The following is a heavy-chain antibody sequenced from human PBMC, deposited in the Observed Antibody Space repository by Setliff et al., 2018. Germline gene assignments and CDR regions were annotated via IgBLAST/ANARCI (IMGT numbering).Heavy chain of an antibody. CDR1: GGSISYNY. CDR2: INTSEST. V-gene: IGHV4-4*07. J-gene: IGHJ4*02. CDR3: ARGGTYRYFDY. Sequence: PSETLSLTCTVSGGSISYNYWSWIRQPAGKGLQWIGRINTSESTKYNPSLKSRVTMSVDTSKTQFSLKLNSMTTADTAVYYCARGGTYRYFDYWGQGTVVTVSS.